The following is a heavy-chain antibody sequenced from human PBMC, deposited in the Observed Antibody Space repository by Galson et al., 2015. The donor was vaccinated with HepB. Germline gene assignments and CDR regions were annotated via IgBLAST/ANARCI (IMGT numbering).Heavy chain of an antibody. D-gene: IGHD6-19*01. J-gene: IGHJ4*02. CDR2: ISSSSSTI. V-gene: IGHV3-48*01. CDR3: ARESRRGSGWYRDFDY. CDR1: GFTFSSYS. Sequence: SLRLSCAASGFTFSSYSMNWVRQAPGKGLEWVSYISSSSSTIYYADSVKGRFTISRDNAKNSLYLQMNSLRAEDTAVYYCARESRRGSGWYRDFDYWGQGTLVTVSS.